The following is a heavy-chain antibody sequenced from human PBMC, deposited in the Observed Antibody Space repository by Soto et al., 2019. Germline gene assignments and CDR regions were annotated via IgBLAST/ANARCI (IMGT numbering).Heavy chain of an antibody. Sequence: EVQLLESGGGLVQPGGSLRLSCAASGFTFSTYAMSWVRQAPGKGLEWVSAISGSGSNTYYADSVKGRFTISRDDSKSTLDLQMNSLRAVDTAVYYCARDPSHSYYTLFYYFDYWGQGTLVTVSS. CDR3: ARDPSHSYYTLFYYFDY. J-gene: IGHJ4*02. D-gene: IGHD1-26*01. CDR1: GFTFSTYA. V-gene: IGHV3-23*01. CDR2: ISGSGSNT.